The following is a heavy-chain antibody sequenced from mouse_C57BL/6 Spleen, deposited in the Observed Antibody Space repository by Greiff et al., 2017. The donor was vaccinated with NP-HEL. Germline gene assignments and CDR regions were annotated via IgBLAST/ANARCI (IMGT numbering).Heavy chain of an antibody. D-gene: IGHD2-1*01. Sequence: VQLQQSGAELVRPGASVKLSCTASGFNIKDDYMHWVKQRPEQGLEWIGWIDPENGDTEYASKFQGKATITADTSSNTAYLQLSSLTSEDTAVYYCTGGNYEAWFVYWGQGTLVTVSA. CDR1: GFNIKDDY. CDR2: IDPENGDT. CDR3: TGGNYEAWFVY. J-gene: IGHJ3*01. V-gene: IGHV14-4*01.